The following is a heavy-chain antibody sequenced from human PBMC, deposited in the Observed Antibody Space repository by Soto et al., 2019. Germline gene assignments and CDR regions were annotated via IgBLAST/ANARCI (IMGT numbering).Heavy chain of an antibody. CDR3: ARDCSGGSCYGGYYYYGMDV. D-gene: IGHD2-15*01. CDR1: GYSFASYG. CDR2: INVYNGNT. J-gene: IGHJ6*02. V-gene: IGHV1-18*01. Sequence: ASVKVSCKASGYSFASYGISWARQAPGQGLEWMGWINVYNGNTKYVQKLQGRVTMTTDTSTSTAYMELRSLRSDDTAVYYCARDCSGGSCYGGYYYYGMDVWGQGTTVTVSS.